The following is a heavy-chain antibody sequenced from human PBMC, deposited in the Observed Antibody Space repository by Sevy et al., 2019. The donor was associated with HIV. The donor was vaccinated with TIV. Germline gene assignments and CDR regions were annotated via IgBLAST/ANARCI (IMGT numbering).Heavy chain of an antibody. Sequence: GGSLRLSCAASGFTFSSYPMHWVRQAPGKGLEWVSSIRGLSNYIHYADSVKGRFSISRDNTKNSVYLQMNSLRGEDTAVFYCARAVPATDAFDIWGQGTLVTVSS. D-gene: IGHD6-19*01. V-gene: IGHV3-21*01. CDR3: ARAVPATDAFDI. J-gene: IGHJ3*02. CDR1: GFTFSSYP. CDR2: IRGLSNYI.